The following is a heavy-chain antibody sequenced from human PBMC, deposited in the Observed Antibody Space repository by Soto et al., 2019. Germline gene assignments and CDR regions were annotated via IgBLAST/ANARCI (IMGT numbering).Heavy chain of an antibody. D-gene: IGHD6-6*01. CDR2: IYHSGST. Sequence: SETLSLTCAVSGGSISSSNWWSWVRQPPGKGLEWIGEIYHSGSTNYNPSLKSRVTISVDKSKNQFSLKLSSVTAADTAVYYCGRRTGEYSSSNFDDWGQGTLVSVSS. J-gene: IGHJ4*02. CDR3: GRRTGEYSSSNFDD. V-gene: IGHV4-4*02. CDR1: GGSISSSNW.